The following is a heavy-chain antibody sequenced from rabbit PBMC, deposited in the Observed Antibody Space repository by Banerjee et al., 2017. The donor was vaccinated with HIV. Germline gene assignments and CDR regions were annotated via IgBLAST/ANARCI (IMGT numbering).Heavy chain of an antibody. CDR2: INTSSGNT. Sequence: EQLEESGGDLVKPEGSLTLTCTASGFSFSNGYVMCWVRQAPGKGLEWIACINTSSGNTVYASWAKGRFTISKTSSTTVTLQMTSLTAADTATYLCARGGGGYAGYGHGDDAFDPWGPGTLVTVS. D-gene: IGHD7-1*01. CDR1: GFSFSNGYV. J-gene: IGHJ2*01. CDR3: ARGGGGYAGYGHGDDAFDP. V-gene: IGHV1S45*01.